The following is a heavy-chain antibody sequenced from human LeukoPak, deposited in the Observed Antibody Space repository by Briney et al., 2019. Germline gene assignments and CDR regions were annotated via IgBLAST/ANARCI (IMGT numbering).Heavy chain of an antibody. CDR1: GFTFSTYS. CDR3: AGGESLGY. D-gene: IGHD2/OR15-2a*01. CDR2: ISTSSRTI. J-gene: IGHJ4*02. V-gene: IGHV3-48*01. Sequence: SGGSLRLSCADSGFTFSTYSVNWVRQTPGKGLEWLSYISTSSRTIYYADSVKGRFTISRDNAKNSLYLQMDSLRAEDTAAYYCAGGESLGYWGQGTLVTVSS.